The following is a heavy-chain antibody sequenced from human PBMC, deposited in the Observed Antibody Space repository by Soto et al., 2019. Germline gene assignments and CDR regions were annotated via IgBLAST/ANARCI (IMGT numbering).Heavy chain of an antibody. CDR3: AKGFSDSVIDY. D-gene: IGHD3-10*01. CDR2: ISYDGSNK. CDR1: GFTFSTYG. V-gene: IGHV3-30*18. Sequence: QVQLVESGGGVVQPGRSLRLSCAASGFTFSTYGMHWVRQAPGKGLEWVAVISYDGSNKYYADSVKGRFTISRDNSKNTLYLRMSSLRAEDTAVYYGAKGFSDSVIDYWGQGTLVTVSS. J-gene: IGHJ4*02.